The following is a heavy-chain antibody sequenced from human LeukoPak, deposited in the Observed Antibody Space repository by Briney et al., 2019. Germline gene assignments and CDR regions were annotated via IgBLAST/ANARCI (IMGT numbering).Heavy chain of an antibody. J-gene: IGHJ5*02. V-gene: IGHV1-69*13. D-gene: IGHD2-21*02. Sequence: ASVKVSCKASGGTFSSYAISWVRQAPGQGLEWMGGIIPIFGTANYAQKFQGRVTITADESTSTAYMELGSLRSEDTAVYYCASLVVTATRPKYNWFDPWGQGTLVTVSS. CDR1: GGTFSSYA. CDR2: IIPIFGTA. CDR3: ASLVVTATRPKYNWFDP.